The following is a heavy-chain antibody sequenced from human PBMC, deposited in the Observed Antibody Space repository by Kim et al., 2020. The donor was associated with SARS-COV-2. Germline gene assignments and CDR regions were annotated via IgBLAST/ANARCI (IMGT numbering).Heavy chain of an antibody. V-gene: IGHV5-10-1*01. J-gene: IGHJ6*02. D-gene: IGHD2-2*01. CDR3: ARLLVVPAARLLYYYYGMDV. CDR1: GYSFTSYW. Sequence: GESLKISCKGSGYSFTSYWISWVRQMPGKGLEWMGRIDPSDSYTNYSPSFQGHVTISADKSISTAYLQWSSLKASDTAMYYCARLLVVPAARLLYYYYGMDVWGQGTTVTVSS. CDR2: IDPSDSYT.